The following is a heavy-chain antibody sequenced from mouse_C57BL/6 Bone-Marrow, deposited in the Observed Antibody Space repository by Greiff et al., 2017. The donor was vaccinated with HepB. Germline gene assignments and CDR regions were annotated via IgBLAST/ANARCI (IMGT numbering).Heavy chain of an antibody. Sequence: VQLQQSEAGLVKPGRSVKLSCTASGYTFTDYYMAWVNQRPEQGLEWIANINADGSSTYYHDNFKGNCIISRDKATNTLYMQLSSLKSEDSATYYCARGGILVRWYFDVWGTGTTVTVSS. V-gene: IGHV5-16*01. J-gene: IGHJ1*03. CDR2: INADGSST. CDR3: ARGGILVRWYFDV. CDR1: GYTFTDYY.